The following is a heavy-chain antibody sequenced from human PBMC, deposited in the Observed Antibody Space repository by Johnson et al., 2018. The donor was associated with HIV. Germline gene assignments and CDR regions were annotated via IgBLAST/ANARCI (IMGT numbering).Heavy chain of an antibody. D-gene: IGHD5-18*01. CDR1: GFTFSSYA. CDR3: AKDLVDTAMDDAFDI. CDR2: ISYDGSNT. J-gene: IGHJ3*02. V-gene: IGHV3-30*04. Sequence: QEQLVESGGGVVQPGRSLRLSCAASGFTFSSYAMHWVRQAPGKGLEWVAVISYDGSNTYYADSVKGRFTISRDNSKNTLYLQMNSLRAEDTAVYYCAKDLVDTAMDDAFDIWGQGTMVTVSS.